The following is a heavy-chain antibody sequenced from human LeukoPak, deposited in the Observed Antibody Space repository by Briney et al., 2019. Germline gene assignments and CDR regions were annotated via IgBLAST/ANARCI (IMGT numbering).Heavy chain of an antibody. Sequence: GESLKISCKGSGYSFTSYWIGWVRQMPAKGLAWMGIIYPGDSDTRYSTSFQGQVTISADKSISTAYLQWSSLKASDTAMYYCARGGLGYCSSTSCYPYYYGMDVWGKRTTVTVSS. CDR1: GYSFTSYW. CDR3: ARGGLGYCSSTSCYPYYYGMDV. CDR2: IYPGDSDT. V-gene: IGHV5-51*01. D-gene: IGHD2-2*01. J-gene: IGHJ6*04.